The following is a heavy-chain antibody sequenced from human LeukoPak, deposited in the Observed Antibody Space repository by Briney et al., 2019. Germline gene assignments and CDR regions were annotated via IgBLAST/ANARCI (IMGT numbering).Heavy chain of an antibody. CDR2: ISSSSSTI. CDR1: GFTFSSYS. J-gene: IGHJ4*02. V-gene: IGHV3-48*01. D-gene: IGHD3-3*01. Sequence: GRSLRLSCAASGFTFSSYSMNWVRQAPGKGLEWVSYISSSSSTIYYADSVKGRFTISRDNAKNSLYLQMNSLRAEDTAVYYCARDRRNYDPGADYWGQGTLVTVSS. CDR3: ARDRRNYDPGADY.